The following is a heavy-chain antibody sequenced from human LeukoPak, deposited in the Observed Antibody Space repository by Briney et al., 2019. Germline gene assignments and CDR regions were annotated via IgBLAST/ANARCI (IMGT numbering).Heavy chain of an antibody. J-gene: IGHJ4*02. CDR3: ARDAGWGYYDL. CDR2: IDKHGFGK. D-gene: IGHD1-26*01. CDR1: GFTFSTSW. Sequence: GGSLRLSCVASGFTFSTSWMTWVRQAPGKGLEWVANIDKHGFGKYYVDSVRGRFAISRDYASNSVFLQMDSLRAEDTSVYYCARDAGWGYYDLWGQGTPVTVSS. V-gene: IGHV3-7*01.